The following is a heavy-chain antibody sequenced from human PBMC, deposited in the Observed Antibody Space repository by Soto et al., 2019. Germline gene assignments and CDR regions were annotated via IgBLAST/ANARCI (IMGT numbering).Heavy chain of an antibody. CDR3: ARDRGYSSGWYFGNFQH. D-gene: IGHD6-19*01. V-gene: IGHV3-7*01. Sequence: GGSLRLSCAASGFTFSSYWMSWVRQAPGKGLEWVANIKQDGSEKYYVDSVKGRFTISRDNAKNSLYLQMNSLRAEDTAVYYCARDRGYSSGWYFGNFQHWGQGTLVTVSS. CDR1: GFTFSSYW. CDR2: IKQDGSEK. J-gene: IGHJ1*01.